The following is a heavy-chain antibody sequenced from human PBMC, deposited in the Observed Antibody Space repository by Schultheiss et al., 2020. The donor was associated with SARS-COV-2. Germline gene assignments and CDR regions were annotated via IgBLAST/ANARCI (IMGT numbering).Heavy chain of an antibody. CDR3: ARYSSSFPGHNWFDP. V-gene: IGHV4-4*07. D-gene: IGHD6-6*01. CDR2: IYTSGST. CDR1: GGSISSYY. Sequence: SETLSLTCTVSGGSISSYYWSWIRQPAGKGLEWIGRIYTSGSTYYNPSLKSRVTISVDTSKNQFSLKLSSVTAADTAVYYCARYSSSFPGHNWFDPWGQGTLVTVSS. J-gene: IGHJ5*02.